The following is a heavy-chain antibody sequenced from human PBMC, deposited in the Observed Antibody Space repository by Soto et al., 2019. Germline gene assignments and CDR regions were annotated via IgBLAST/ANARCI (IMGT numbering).Heavy chain of an antibody. Sequence: QGLEWMGWINPNSGGTNYAQKFQGWVTMTRDTSISTAYMELSRLRSDDTAVYYCARAVAIFGVSPTFASWGQGTLVTVSS. D-gene: IGHD3-3*01. V-gene: IGHV1-2*04. CDR2: INPNSGGT. J-gene: IGHJ5*01. CDR3: ARAVAIFGVSPTFAS.